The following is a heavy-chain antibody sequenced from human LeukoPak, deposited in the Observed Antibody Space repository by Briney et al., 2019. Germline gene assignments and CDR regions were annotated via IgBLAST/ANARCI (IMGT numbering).Heavy chain of an antibody. D-gene: IGHD3-3*01. CDR2: IYYSGST. CDR1: GGSISSYY. CDR3: ARDVSGSGYYHYFDY. J-gene: IGHJ4*02. V-gene: IGHV4-59*01. Sequence: SETLSLTCTVSGGSISSYYWSWIRQPPGKGLEWIGYIYYSGSTNYNPSLKSRVTISVDTSKNQFSLKLSSVTAADTAVYYCARDVSGSGYYHYFDYWGQGTLVTVSS.